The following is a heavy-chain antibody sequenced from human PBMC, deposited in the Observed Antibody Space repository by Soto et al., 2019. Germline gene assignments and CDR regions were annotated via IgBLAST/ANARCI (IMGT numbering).Heavy chain of an antibody. V-gene: IGHV4-59*01. J-gene: IGHJ6*02. CDR1: GGSMSSYY. CDR3: ARADPDASVGY. Sequence: SETLSLTCTVSGGSMSSYYWTWLRQSPGRGLEWIGYISYSGSTYYNPSLKSRVTISADTSKNQFSLRMNSMIAADTAVYYCARADPDASVGYWGQGTTVTVSS. CDR2: ISYSGST. D-gene: IGHD2-15*01.